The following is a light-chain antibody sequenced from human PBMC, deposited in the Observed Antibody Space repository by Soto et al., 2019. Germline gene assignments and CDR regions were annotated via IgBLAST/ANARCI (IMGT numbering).Light chain of an antibody. V-gene: IGLV2-14*01. CDR3: SSYTSSSTLV. CDR1: SSDVGGYEY. CDR2: EVN. J-gene: IGLJ2*01. Sequence: QSALTQPASVFGSPGQSITISCTGTSSDVGGYEYVSWYQQHAGKAPKLMIYEVNNRPSGVSNRFSGSKSGNTASLTISGLQAEDEADYYCSSYTSSSTLVFGGGTKLTVL.